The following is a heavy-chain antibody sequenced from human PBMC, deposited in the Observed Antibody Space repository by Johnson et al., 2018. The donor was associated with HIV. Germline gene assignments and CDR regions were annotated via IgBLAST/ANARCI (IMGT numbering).Heavy chain of an antibody. CDR3: ANLGYSSSWDYDGFDI. V-gene: IGHV3-20*04. Sequence: VQLVESGGGVVRPGGSLRLSCAASGFTFDDYGMSWVRQAPGKGLEWVSGINWNGGSTYYADPVKGRFTIARDNSKNTLYLQMSSLRAEDTAVYYCANLGYSSSWDYDGFDIWGQGTMVTVSS. D-gene: IGHD6-13*01. CDR2: INWNGGST. J-gene: IGHJ3*02. CDR1: GFTFDDYG.